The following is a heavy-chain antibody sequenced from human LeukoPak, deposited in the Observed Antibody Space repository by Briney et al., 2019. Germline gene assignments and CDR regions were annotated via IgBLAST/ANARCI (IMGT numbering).Heavy chain of an antibody. Sequence: GSSVKVSCKASGGTFSSYAISWVRQAPGQGLEWMGGIIPIFGTANYAQKFQGRVTITADESTSTAYMELSSLRSEDTAAYYSARDLRVVSSGYFDLWGRGTLVTVSS. CDR2: IIPIFGTA. V-gene: IGHV1-69*01. CDR3: ARDLRVVSSGYFDL. D-gene: IGHD5/OR15-5a*01. J-gene: IGHJ2*01. CDR1: GGTFSSYA.